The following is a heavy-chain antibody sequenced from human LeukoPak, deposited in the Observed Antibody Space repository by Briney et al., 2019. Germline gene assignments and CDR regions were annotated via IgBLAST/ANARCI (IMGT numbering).Heavy chain of an antibody. D-gene: IGHD6-25*01. CDR3: ARHQRGYFDY. J-gene: IGHJ4*02. CDR2: IRYDGRNK. Sequence: TGGSLRLSCAASGFTFSSYGMHWVRQAPGKGLEWMAFIRYDGRNKYYADSVKGRFTISRDNSKNTLYLQMNSLRAEDTAVYYCARHQRGYFDYWGQGTLVTVSS. V-gene: IGHV3-30*02. CDR1: GFTFSSYG.